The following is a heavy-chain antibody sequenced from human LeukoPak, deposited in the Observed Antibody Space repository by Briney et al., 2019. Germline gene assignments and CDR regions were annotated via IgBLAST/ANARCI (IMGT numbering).Heavy chain of an antibody. CDR2: IYPGDSDT. D-gene: IGHD5-12*01. CDR1: GYSFTSYW. CDR3: ARSLATDYYGMDV. Sequence: GEYLKISCKGSGYSFTSYWIGWVRQMPGKGLEWMGIIYPGDSDTRYSPSFQGQVTISADKSISTAYLQWSSLKASDTAMYYCARSLATDYYGMDVWGQGTTVTVSS. J-gene: IGHJ6*02. V-gene: IGHV5-51*01.